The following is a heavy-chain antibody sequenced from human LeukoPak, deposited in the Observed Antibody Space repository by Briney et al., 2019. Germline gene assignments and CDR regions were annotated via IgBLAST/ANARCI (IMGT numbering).Heavy chain of an antibody. J-gene: IGHJ6*03. Sequence: SQTLSLTCAVYGGSFSGYYWSWIRQPPGKGLEWIGEINHSGSTNYNPSLKSRVTISVDTSKNQFSLKLSSVTAADTAVYYCARHFPMVRGVRLYYYYYMDVRGKGTTVTISS. CDR1: GGSFSGYY. CDR3: ARHFPMVRGVRLYYYYYMDV. CDR2: INHSGST. D-gene: IGHD3-10*01. V-gene: IGHV4-34*01.